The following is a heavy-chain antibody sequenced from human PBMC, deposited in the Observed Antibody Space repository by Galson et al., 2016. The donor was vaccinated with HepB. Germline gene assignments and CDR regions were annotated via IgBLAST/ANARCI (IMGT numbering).Heavy chain of an antibody. V-gene: IGHV3-11*01. CDR2: ISRSDNSS. J-gene: IGHJ6*02. CDR1: GFTFSDYY. CDR3: VRGGRFGVVPPFGMDV. Sequence: LRLSCAVSGFTFSDYYMSWIRQAPGKGLEWVSYISRSDNSSYHADSVKGRFTISRDNAKNSLSLQMNSLRAEDTAMYYCVRGGRFGVVPPFGMDVWGQGTTVTVSS. D-gene: IGHD3-3*01.